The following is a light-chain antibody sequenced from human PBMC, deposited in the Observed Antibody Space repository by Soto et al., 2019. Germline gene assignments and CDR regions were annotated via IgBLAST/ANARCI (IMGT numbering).Light chain of an antibody. CDR1: NIGSES. J-gene: IGLJ1*01. V-gene: IGLV3-21*02. Sequence: SYELAQPPSVSVAPGQTARITCEGNNIGSESVHWYQQRPGQAPVLVVYDDNDRPSGIPERFSGSNSGNTATLTISRVEDGDEADYYCQVWDSSSDHYVFGTGTKVTVL. CDR2: DDN. CDR3: QVWDSSSDHYV.